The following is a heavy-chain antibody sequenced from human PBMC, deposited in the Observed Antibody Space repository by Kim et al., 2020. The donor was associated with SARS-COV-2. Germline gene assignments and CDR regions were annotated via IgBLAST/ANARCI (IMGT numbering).Heavy chain of an antibody. J-gene: IGHJ6*02. CDR1: GFTFSSYA. D-gene: IGHD5-18*01. CDR2: ISGSGGST. Sequence: GGSLRLSCAASGFTFSSYAMSWVRQAPGKGLEWVSAISGSGGSTYYADSVKGRFTISRDNSKNTLYLQMNSLRAEDTAVYYCAKDSDVRYSYGWYYYYGMDVWGQGTTVTVSS. V-gene: IGHV3-23*01. CDR3: AKDSDVRYSYGWYYYYGMDV.